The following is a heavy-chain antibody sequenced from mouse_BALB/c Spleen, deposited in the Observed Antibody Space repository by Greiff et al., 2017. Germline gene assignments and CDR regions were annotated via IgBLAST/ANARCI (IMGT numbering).Heavy chain of an antibody. V-gene: IGHV1-80*01. CDR3: ARGITTVGSYCDY. J-gene: IGHJ2*01. CDR1: GYAFSSYW. CDR2: IYPGDGDT. D-gene: IGHD1-1*01. Sequence: VQLQQSGAELVRPGSSVKISCKASGYAFSSYWMNWVKQRPGQGLEWIGQIYPGDGDTNYNGKFKGKATLTADKSSSTAYMQLSSLTSEDSAVYFCARGITTVGSYCDYWGQGTTLTVSS.